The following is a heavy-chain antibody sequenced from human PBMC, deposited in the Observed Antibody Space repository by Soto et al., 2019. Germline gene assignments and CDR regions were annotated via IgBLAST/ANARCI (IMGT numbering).Heavy chain of an antibody. CDR1: GGSISSGGYY. V-gene: IGHV4-31*03. J-gene: IGHJ6*02. CDR2: IYYSGST. Sequence: SETLSLTCTVSGGSISSGGYYWSWIRQHPGKGLEWIGYIYYSGSTYYNPSLKSRVTISVDTSKNQFSLKLSSVTAADTAVCYCARDPDYGMDVWGQGTTVTVSS. CDR3: ARDPDYGMDV.